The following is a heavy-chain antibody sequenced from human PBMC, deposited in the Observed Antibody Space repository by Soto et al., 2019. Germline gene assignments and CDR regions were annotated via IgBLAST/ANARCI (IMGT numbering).Heavy chain of an antibody. CDR2: IYYSGST. CDR3: ARVMTTETHYYYYGMDV. J-gene: IGHJ6*02. V-gene: IGHV4-31*03. D-gene: IGHD4-4*01. CDR1: GGSISSGGYY. Sequence: SETLSLTCTVSGGSISSGGYYWSWIRQHPGKGLEWIGYIYYSGSTYYNPSLKSRVTISVDTSKNQFSLKLSSVTAADTAVYYCARVMTTETHYYYYGMDVWGQGTTVTVSS.